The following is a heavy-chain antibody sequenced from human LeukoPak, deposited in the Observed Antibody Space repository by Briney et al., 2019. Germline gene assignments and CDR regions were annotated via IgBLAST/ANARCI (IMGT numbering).Heavy chain of an antibody. CDR2: IYSRGST. Sequence: SETLSLTCIVSGGSISSSNYYWGWIRQSPGKGLEWIGSIYSRGSTYYNPSLKSRVTISVDTSKNQFSLKLSSVTAADTAVYYCARDRYYYDSSGYYRIFDYWGQGTLVTVSS. CDR3: ARDRYYYDSSGYYRIFDY. CDR1: GGSISSSNYY. D-gene: IGHD3-22*01. J-gene: IGHJ4*02. V-gene: IGHV4-39*07.